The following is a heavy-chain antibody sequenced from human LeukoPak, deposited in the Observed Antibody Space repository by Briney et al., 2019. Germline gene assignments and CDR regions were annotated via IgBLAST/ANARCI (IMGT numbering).Heavy chain of an antibody. D-gene: IGHD3-22*01. V-gene: IGHV1-18*01. Sequence: ASVKVSCKASGYTFTSYGISWVRQAPGQGLEWMGWISAYNCNTNYAQKLQGRVTMTTDTSTSTAYMELRSLRSDDTAVYYCARATYYYDSSGLYYFDYWGQGTLVTVSS. CDR1: GYTFTSYG. CDR3: ARATYYYDSSGLYYFDY. J-gene: IGHJ4*02. CDR2: ISAYNCNT.